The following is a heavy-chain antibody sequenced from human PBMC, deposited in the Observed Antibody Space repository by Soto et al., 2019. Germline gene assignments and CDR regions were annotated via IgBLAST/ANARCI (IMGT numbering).Heavy chain of an antibody. CDR2: IIPLFGTT. D-gene: IGHD3-9*01. CDR3: AGSGEAYYDVLTGYYKGSWFDP. J-gene: IGHJ5*02. V-gene: IGHV1-69*01. CDR1: GGSFSYYA. Sequence: QVQLVQSGAEVRRTGSSVKVSCKASGGSFSYYAFSWVRQGPGQGLEWMGGIIPLFGTTKYAQTFQGRVTITADESTKIVYMELSSLRSEDTAVYYCAGSGEAYYDVLTGYYKGSWFDPWGQGTLVTVSS.